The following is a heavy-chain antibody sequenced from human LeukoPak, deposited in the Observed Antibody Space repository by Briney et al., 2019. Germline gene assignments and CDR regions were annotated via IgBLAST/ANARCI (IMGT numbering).Heavy chain of an antibody. V-gene: IGHV1-2*06. CDR2: INPNSGGT. D-gene: IGHD3-22*01. J-gene: IGHJ4*02. CDR3: ARGRNSVYYFNVVAPSYFDY. Sequence: GASVKVSCKASGYTFTGYYMHWVRQAPGQGLEWMGRINPNSGGTNYAQKFQGRVTVTRDSSINTAYMDLSRLRSDDTAVHYCARGRNSVYYFNVVAPSYFDYWGQGTLVTVSS. CDR1: GYTFTGYY.